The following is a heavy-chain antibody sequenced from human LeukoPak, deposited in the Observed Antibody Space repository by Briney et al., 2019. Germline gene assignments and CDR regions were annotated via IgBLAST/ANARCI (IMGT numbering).Heavy chain of an antibody. D-gene: IGHD3-10*01. J-gene: IGHJ4*02. CDR1: GFTFSNAW. CDR2: IKGKTDGGTT. V-gene: IGHV3-15*01. CDR3: TADTALRGGGEFDY. Sequence: GGSLRLSCAASGFTFSNAWMSWVRQAPGKGLEWVGRIKGKTDGGTTDYAAPVKDRFTISRDDSQNTLYLQMNSLKTEDTAVYYCTADTALRGGGEFDYWGQGTLVTVSS.